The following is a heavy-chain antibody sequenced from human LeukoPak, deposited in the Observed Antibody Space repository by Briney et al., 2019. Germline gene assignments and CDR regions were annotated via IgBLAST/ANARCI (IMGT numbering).Heavy chain of an antibody. V-gene: IGHV4-39*01. CDR2: FYYRGSP. CDR3: ARWRTARAGFDY. Sequence: TDTLSLTCTVSGGSISSNSYYWGWIRHPPGKRLEWIERFYYRGSPYYSPSLKSRVTISVDTSKTQFSLKVISVTAADTAVYYCARWRTARAGFDYWGQGTLVTVAS. D-gene: IGHD6-19*01. CDR1: GGSISSNSYY. J-gene: IGHJ4*02.